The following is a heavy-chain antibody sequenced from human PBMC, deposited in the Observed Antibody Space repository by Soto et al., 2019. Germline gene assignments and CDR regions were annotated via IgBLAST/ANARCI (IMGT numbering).Heavy chain of an antibody. CDR2: IIPIFGTA. CDR3: ARDLAPGAFSFENWFDP. V-gene: IGHV1-69*13. CDR1: GGTFSSYA. J-gene: IGHJ5*02. Sequence: SVKVSCKASGGTFSSYAISWVRQAPGQGLEWMGGIIPIFGTANYAQKFQGRVTITADESTSTAYMELSSLRSEDTAVYYCARDLAPGAFSFENWFDPWGQGTLVTVSS. D-gene: IGHD3-10*01.